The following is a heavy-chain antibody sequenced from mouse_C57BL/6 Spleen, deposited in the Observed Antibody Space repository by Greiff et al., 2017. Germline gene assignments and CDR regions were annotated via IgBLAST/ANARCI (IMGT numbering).Heavy chain of an antibody. CDR3: ARLKGYDGYYVFDY. CDR1: GYSFTDYN. CDR2: INPNYGTT. V-gene: IGHV1-39*01. J-gene: IGHJ2*01. Sequence: EVKLQESGPELVKPGASVKISCKASGYSFTDYNMNWVKQSNGKSLEWIGVINPNYGTTSYNQKFKGKATLTVDQSSSTAYMQLNSLTSEDSAVYYCARLKGYDGYYVFDYWGQGTTLTVSS. D-gene: IGHD2-3*01.